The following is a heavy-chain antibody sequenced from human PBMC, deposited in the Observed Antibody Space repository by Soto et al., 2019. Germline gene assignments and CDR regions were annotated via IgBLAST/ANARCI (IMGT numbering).Heavy chain of an antibody. CDR1: GGSISSSSYY. CDR2: IYYSGST. Sequence: PSETRSLTCTVPGGSISSSSYYWGWIRQPPGKGLEWIGGIYYSGSTYYNPSLKSRVTISVDTSKNQFSLKLSSVTAADTAVYYCARRYYYYGMDVWGQGTTVTVSS. J-gene: IGHJ6*02. V-gene: IGHV4-39*01. CDR3: ARRYYYYGMDV.